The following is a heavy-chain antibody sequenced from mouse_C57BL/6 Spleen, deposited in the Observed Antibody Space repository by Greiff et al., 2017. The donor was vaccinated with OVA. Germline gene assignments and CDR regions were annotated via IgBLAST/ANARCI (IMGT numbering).Heavy chain of an antibody. J-gene: IGHJ2*01. CDR3: ARSTTVTDY. CDR1: GFTFSSYG. CDR2: ISSGGSYT. V-gene: IGHV5-6*01. D-gene: IGHD1-1*01. Sequence: EVKVVESGGDLVKPGGSLKLSCAASGFTFSSYGMSWVRQTPDKRLEWVATISSGGSYTYYPDSVKGRFTISRDNAKNTLYLQMSSLKSEDTAMYYCARSTTVTDYWGQGTTLTVSS.